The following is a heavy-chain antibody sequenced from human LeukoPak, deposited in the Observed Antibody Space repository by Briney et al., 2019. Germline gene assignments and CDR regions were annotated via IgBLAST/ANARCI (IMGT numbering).Heavy chain of an antibody. V-gene: IGHV1-24*01. J-gene: IGHJ4*02. CDR3: ATVADYSKLNYYFDY. Sequence: GASVKVSCKVSGYTLTELSMHWVRQAPGKGLEWMGGFDPEDGETIYAQKFQGRVTMTEDTSTDTAYMELSSLRSEDTAVYYCATVADYSKLNYYFDYWGQGTLVTVSS. CDR1: GYTLTELS. D-gene: IGHD4-11*01. CDR2: FDPEDGET.